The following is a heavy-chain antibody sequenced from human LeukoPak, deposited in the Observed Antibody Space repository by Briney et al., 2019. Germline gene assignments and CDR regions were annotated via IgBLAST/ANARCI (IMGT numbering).Heavy chain of an antibody. V-gene: IGHV3-23*01. J-gene: IGHJ4*02. CDR2: ISGSGGST. CDR1: GFTFRSYA. D-gene: IGHD3-22*01. CDR3: ASHHYYDSSGLDDYFDY. Sequence: PGGSLRLSCAASGFTFRSYAMSWVRQAPGKGLEWVSAISGSGGSTYYADSVKGRSTISRDNSKNTLYLQMNSLRAEDTAVYYCASHHYYDSSGLDDYFDYWGQGTLVTVSS.